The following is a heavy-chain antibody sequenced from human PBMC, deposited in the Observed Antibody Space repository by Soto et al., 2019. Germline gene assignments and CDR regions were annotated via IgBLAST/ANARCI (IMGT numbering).Heavy chain of an antibody. D-gene: IGHD6-13*01. V-gene: IGHV1-69*13. CDR2: NIPIFGTA. CDR3: ARDNGRAAAGYYYYYGMDV. Sequence: ASVKVSCKASGGTFSSYAISWVRQAPGQGLEWMGGNIPIFGTANYAQKFQGRVTITADESTSTAYMELSSLRSEDTAVYYCARDNGRAAAGYYYYYGMDVWGQGTTVTVSS. CDR1: GGTFSSYA. J-gene: IGHJ6*02.